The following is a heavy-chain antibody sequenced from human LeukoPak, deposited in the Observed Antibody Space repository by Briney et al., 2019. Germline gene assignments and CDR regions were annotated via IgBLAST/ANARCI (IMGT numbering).Heavy chain of an antibody. V-gene: IGHV3-15*01. D-gene: IGHD4-11*01. CDR1: GFTFSNAW. CDR3: TTADYPLFGY. J-gene: IGHJ4*02. Sequence: GGSLRLSCAASGFTFSNAWVSWVRHAPGKGLEWVGRIKSKTDGGTTDYAAPVKGRFTISRDDSKNTLYLQMSSLKTEDTAVYYCTTADYPLFGYWGQGTLVTVSS. CDR2: IKSKTDGGTT.